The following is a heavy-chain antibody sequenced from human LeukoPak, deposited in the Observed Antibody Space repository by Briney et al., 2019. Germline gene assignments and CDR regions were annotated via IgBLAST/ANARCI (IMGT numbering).Heavy chain of an antibody. CDR1: GITLSNYG. V-gene: IGHV3-23*01. CDR2: ISDSGGST. CDR3: AKRGVVIRVILVGFHKEAYYFES. Sequence: GGSLRLSCAVSGITLSNYGMSWVRQAPGKGLEWIAGISDSGGSTKYADSVKGRFTISRDNPKNTLFLQMNSLRAEDTAVYFCAKRGVVIRVILVGFHKEAYYFESWGQGALVTVSS. D-gene: IGHD3/OR15-3a*01. J-gene: IGHJ4*02.